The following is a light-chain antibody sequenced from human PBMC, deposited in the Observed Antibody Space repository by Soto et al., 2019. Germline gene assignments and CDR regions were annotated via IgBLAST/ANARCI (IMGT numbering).Light chain of an antibody. J-gene: IGKJ5*01. CDR1: QSLLESNGYNY. CDR2: LGS. V-gene: IGKV2-28*01. CDR3: MQGLHTPIT. Sequence: DIVMTQSPLSLPVTPGEPASISCRSSQSLLESNGYNYLDWYLQKPGQSPLLLIYLGSNRASGVPDRFSGSGSGTDFTLKISRVEAEDVGVYYCMQGLHTPITFGQGTRLDIK.